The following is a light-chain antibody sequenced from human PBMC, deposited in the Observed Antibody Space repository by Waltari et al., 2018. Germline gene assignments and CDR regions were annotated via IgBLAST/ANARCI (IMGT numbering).Light chain of an antibody. CDR2: DAS. J-gene: IGKJ4*01. Sequence: EIVLPQSPSPLSLPPGEAATLSCRASPSVSAYLAWYQQRPGQAPRRLIYDASNRATGVPDRFSGTGYETDFTLTINNLEPEDFAVYYCQQRSSWPLTFGGGSKVEIK. CDR3: QQRSSWPLT. CDR1: PSVSAY. V-gene: IGKV3-11*01.